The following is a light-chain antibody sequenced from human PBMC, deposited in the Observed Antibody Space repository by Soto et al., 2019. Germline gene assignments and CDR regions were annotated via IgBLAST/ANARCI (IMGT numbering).Light chain of an antibody. CDR2: GAS. J-gene: IGKJ1*01. Sequence: EIVLTQSPGTLSLSPGERATLSFSASQSVSSSYLAWYQQKPGQAPRLLIYGASSRATGIPDRFSGSGSGTDFTLTISRLEPEDFAVYYCHQYGISPRTFSQGTKVDIK. CDR3: HQYGISPRT. CDR1: QSVSSSY. V-gene: IGKV3-20*01.